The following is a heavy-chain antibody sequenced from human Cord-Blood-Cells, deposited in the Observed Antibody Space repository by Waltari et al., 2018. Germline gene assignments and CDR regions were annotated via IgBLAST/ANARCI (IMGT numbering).Heavy chain of an antibody. CDR3: ARDGAMVQGVIMAFDI. Sequence: QVQLQESGPGLVKPSETLSLTCTVSGGSISSYYWSWIRQPPGKGLEWIGYIYYRGSTNYNPPLKSRVTISVDTSKNQCSLKLRSVTAADTAVYYCARDGAMVQGVIMAFDIWGQGTMVTVSS. D-gene: IGHD3-10*01. CDR1: GGSISSYY. CDR2: IYYRGST. V-gene: IGHV4-59*01. J-gene: IGHJ3*02.